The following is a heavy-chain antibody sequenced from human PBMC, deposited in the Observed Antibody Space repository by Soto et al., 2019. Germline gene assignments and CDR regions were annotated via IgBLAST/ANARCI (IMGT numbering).Heavy chain of an antibody. Sequence: GGSLRLSCAASGFTFTSYGMHWVRQAPGKGLEWVAFISYDGHNKYYADSVKGRFTISRDNSKNTLYLQMNSLRAEDTAVYYCASQNYYDSSGYYSYYFDYWGQGTLVTVSS. J-gene: IGHJ4*02. D-gene: IGHD3-22*01. CDR1: GFTFTSYG. CDR2: ISYDGHNK. V-gene: IGHV3-33*08. CDR3: ASQNYYDSSGYYSYYFDY.